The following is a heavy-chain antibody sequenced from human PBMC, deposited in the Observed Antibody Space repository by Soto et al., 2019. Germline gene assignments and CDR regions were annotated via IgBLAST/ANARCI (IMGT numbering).Heavy chain of an antibody. D-gene: IGHD2-15*01. CDR3: ARDDVLCDGGRCYGIPLDV. CDR2: IQSGGTT. V-gene: IGHV3-66*01. Sequence: EVQLVESGGGLVQPGGSLRLSCAASGFTVSSKYMTWVRQAPGKGLEWVSLIQSGGTTYYADSVKGRFTISRDTSENTRHLQMDSLRVEDTAVYYCARDDVLCDGGRCYGIPLDVWGEGTTVTVSS. J-gene: IGHJ6*04. CDR1: GFTVSSKY.